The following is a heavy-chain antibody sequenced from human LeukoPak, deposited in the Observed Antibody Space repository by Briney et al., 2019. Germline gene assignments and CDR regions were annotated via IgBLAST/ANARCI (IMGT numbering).Heavy chain of an antibody. Sequence: SETLSLTCTVSGGSISSYYWSWIRQPPGKGLEWIGYIYYSGSTNYNPSLKSRVTISVDTSKNQFSLKLSSVTAADTAVYYCARESNYYDSSGYYYVWFDPWGQGTLVTVSS. V-gene: IGHV4-59*01. CDR1: GGSISSYY. D-gene: IGHD3-22*01. J-gene: IGHJ5*02. CDR3: ARESNYYDSSGYYYVWFDP. CDR2: IYYSGST.